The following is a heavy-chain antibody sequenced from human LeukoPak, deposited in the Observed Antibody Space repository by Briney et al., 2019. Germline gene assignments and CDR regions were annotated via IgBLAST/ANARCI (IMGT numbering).Heavy chain of an antibody. CDR1: GFTFSSYW. Sequence: GGSLRLSCAASGFTFSSYWMHWVRQVPGKGLVWVSRINSDGSSTRYADSVKGRFTISRDNAKNTLYLQMNSLRAEDTAVYYCARDTPGYSSSRDNWFGPWGQGTLVTVSS. CDR3: ARDTPGYSSSRDNWFGP. D-gene: IGHD6-13*01. J-gene: IGHJ5*02. V-gene: IGHV3-74*01. CDR2: INSDGSST.